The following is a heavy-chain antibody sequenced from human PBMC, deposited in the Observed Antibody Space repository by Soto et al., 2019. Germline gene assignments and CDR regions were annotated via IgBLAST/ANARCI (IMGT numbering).Heavy chain of an antibody. CDR1: EDSICRYS. D-gene: IGHD6-13*01. V-gene: IGHV4-59*01. CDR3: AREKTYSRSWSGWFDP. Sequence: SVARRVGEDSICRYSWSCIRKPPGKGLEWIGYIYYSGSTNYNPSLKRRVTISVDTSKNQFSLKLSSVTAAETAVYYCAREKTYSRSWSGWFDPWGQGTVVTVSS. CDR2: IYYSGST. J-gene: IGHJ5*02.